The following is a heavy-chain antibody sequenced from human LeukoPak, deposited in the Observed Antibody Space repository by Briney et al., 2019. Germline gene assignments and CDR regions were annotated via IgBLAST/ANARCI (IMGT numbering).Heavy chain of an antibody. J-gene: IGHJ4*02. CDR1: GGFIRSYY. CDR3: ARQSGTYIDH. Sequence: SETLSLTCTVSGGFIRSYYWSWIRQPPGKGLEWIGYLFYSGSTNYNPSLKSRVTTSVDTSKNQFSVEVTSVTAADTAVYYCARQSGTYIDHWGQGILVTVSS. CDR2: LFYSGST. D-gene: IGHD1-26*01. V-gene: IGHV4-59*08.